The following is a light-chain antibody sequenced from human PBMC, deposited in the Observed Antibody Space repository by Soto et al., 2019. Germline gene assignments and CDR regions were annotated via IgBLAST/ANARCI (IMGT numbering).Light chain of an antibody. V-gene: IGKV1-8*01. CDR1: QGISSY. J-gene: IGKJ2*01. CDR2: DAS. Sequence: AIRMTQSPSSFSASTGDRVTITCRASQGISSYLAWYQQKPGKAPKLLIYDASTLQSGVPSRFSVSGSGTDFTLTISCLQSEDFATYYCQQYYSYPPTFGQGTKREIK. CDR3: QQYYSYPPT.